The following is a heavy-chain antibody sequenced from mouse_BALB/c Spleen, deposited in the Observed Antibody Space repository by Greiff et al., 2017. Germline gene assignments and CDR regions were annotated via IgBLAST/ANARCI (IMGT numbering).Heavy chain of an antibody. J-gene: IGHJ4*01. CDR1: GYSITSDYA. CDR2: ISYSGST. Sequence: VQLQQSGPGLVKPSQSLSLTCTVTGYSITSDYAWNWIRQFPGNKLEWMGYISYSGSTSYNPSLKSRISITRDTSKNQFFLQLNSVTTEDTATYYCARDYYGSSYAMDYWGQGTSVTVSS. D-gene: IGHD1-1*01. V-gene: IGHV3-2*02. CDR3: ARDYYGSSYAMDY.